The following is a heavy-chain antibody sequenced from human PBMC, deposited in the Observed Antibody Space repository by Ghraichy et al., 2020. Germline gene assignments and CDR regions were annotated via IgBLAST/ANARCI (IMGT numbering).Heavy chain of an antibody. J-gene: IGHJ6*03. CDR2: ISAYNGNT. V-gene: IGHV1-18*01. CDR1: GYTFTSYG. Sequence: ASVKVSCKASGYTFTSYGISWVRQAPGQGLEWMGWISAYNGNTNYAQKLQGRVTMTTDTSTSTAYMELRSLRSDDTAVYYCARDPVLLWFGDSHYYMDVWGKGTTVTVSS. D-gene: IGHD3-10*01. CDR3: ARDPVLLWFGDSHYYMDV.